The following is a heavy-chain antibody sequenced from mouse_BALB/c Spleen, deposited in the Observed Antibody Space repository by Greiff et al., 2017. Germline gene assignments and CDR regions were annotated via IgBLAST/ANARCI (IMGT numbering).Heavy chain of an antibody. Sequence: QVQLQQSGAELVRPGTSVKISCKASGYTFTNYWLGWVKQRPGHGLEWIGDLYPGGGYTNYNEKFKGKAKLTADTSSSTAYMQLSSLTSEDSAVYCCARRGNYDGFDYWGQGTTLTVSS. CDR3: ARRGNYDGFDY. CDR2: LYPGGGYT. V-gene: IGHV1-63*02. CDR1: GYTFTNYW. D-gene: IGHD2-4*01. J-gene: IGHJ2*01.